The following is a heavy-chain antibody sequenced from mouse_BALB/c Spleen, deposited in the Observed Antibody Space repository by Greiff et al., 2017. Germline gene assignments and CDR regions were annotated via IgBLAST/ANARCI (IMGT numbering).Heavy chain of an antibody. D-gene: IGHD1-1*01. CDR3: AREGGTTTVVARWYFDV. CDR1: GFTFSSYT. CDR2: ISNGGGST. V-gene: IGHV5-12-2*01. J-gene: IGHJ1*01. Sequence: EVKLEESGGGLVQPGGSLKLSCAASGFTFSSYTMSWVRQTPEKRLEWVAYISNGGGSTYYPDTVKGRFTISRDNAKNTLYLQMSSLKSEDTAMYYCAREGGTTTVVARWYFDVWGAGTTVTVSS.